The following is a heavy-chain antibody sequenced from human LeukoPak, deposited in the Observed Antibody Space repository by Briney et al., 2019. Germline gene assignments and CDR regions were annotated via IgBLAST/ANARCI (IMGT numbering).Heavy chain of an antibody. D-gene: IGHD5-12*01. CDR2: IRYDGSNK. Sequence: GGSLRLSCAASGFTFSSYGMHWVRQAPGKGLEWVAFIRYDGSNKYYADSVKGRFTISRDNSKNTLYLQMNSLRAEDTAVYYCARDSGGVDIVATEWGQGTLVTVSS. V-gene: IGHV3-30*02. CDR3: ARDSGGVDIVATE. CDR1: GFTFSSYG. J-gene: IGHJ4*02.